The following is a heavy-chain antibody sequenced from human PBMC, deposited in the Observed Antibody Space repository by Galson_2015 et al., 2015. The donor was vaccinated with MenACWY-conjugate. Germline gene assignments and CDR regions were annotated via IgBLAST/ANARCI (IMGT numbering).Heavy chain of an antibody. D-gene: IGHD4-23*01. CDR3: ARASKGVVTQQPRYYYYMGV. CDR1: GGTFSSYA. Sequence: SVKVSCKASGGTFSSYAISWVRQAPGQGLEWMGGIIPIFGTANYAQKFQGRVTITADESTSTAYMELSSLRSEDTAVCYCARASKGVVTQQPRYYYYMGVWGKGTTVTVSS. CDR2: IIPIFGTA. V-gene: IGHV1-69*13. J-gene: IGHJ6*03.